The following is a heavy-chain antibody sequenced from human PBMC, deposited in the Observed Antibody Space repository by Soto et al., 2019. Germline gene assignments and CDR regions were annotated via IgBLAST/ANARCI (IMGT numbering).Heavy chain of an antibody. V-gene: IGHV4-4*02. J-gene: IGHJ6*02. CDR1: GGSISSSNW. D-gene: IGHD3-10*01. Sequence: SETLSLTCAVSGGSISSSNWWSWVRQPPGKGLEWIGEIYHSGSTNYNPSLKSRVTISVDKSKNQFSLKLSSVTAADTAVYYCARGFPLLWFGELLQGTDVWGQGTTVTVSS. CDR2: IYHSGST. CDR3: ARGFPLLWFGELLQGTDV.